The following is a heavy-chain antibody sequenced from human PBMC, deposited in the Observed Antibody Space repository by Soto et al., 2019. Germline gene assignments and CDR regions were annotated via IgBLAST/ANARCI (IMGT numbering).Heavy chain of an antibody. CDR1: GFTFSTYD. V-gene: IGHV3-21*01. J-gene: IGHJ4*02. Sequence: GGSLRLSCVASGFTFSTYDMNWVRQAPGKGLEWVSSINRASIYIYYADSVRGRFTISRDNAKNSLYLQMDSLRVEDTAVYYCARRTVTTYHYFDYWGQGTLVTV. D-gene: IGHD4-17*01. CDR3: ARRTVTTYHYFDY. CDR2: INRASIYI.